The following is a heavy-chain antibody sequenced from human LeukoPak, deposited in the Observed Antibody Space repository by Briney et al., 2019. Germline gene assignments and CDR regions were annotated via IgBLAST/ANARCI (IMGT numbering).Heavy chain of an antibody. CDR3: ARQDPRRVI. V-gene: IGHV4-59*01. CDR1: GGSISRDF. CDR2: IYGSGST. J-gene: IGHJ4*02. Sequence: PSETLSLTCTVSGGSISRDFWIWVRQPPGKGLEWIGYIYGSGSTNYNPSLKSRVSISGDTSKNQFSLKVNSVTAADTAVYYCARQDPRRVIWGQGTLVTVSS.